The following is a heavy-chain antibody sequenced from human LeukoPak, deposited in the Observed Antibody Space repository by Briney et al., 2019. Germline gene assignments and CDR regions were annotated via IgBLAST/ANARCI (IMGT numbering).Heavy chain of an antibody. CDR1: GGSISSSSYN. J-gene: IGHJ5*02. D-gene: IGHD1-26*01. CDR3: AREGGSYYHWFDP. V-gene: IGHV4-39*07. Sequence: SETLSLTCTVSGGSISSSSYNWGWIRQPPGKGLEWIGSIYYSGSTYYNPSLKSRVTISLDTSKNQFSLKLTSVSAADTAVYYCAREGGSYYHWFDPWGQGTLVTVSS. CDR2: IYYSGST.